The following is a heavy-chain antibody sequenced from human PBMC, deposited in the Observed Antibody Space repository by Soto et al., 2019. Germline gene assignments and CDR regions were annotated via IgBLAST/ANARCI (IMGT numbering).Heavy chain of an antibody. CDR2: ILVSDST. CDR3: AKGTAPGGAAFDN. CDR1: GFIFSSYD. D-gene: IGHD2-8*02. V-gene: IGHV3-23*01. J-gene: IGHJ3*02. Sequence: PGGSLRLSCAASGFIFSSYDMSWVRQAPGKALEWVSTILVSDSTHYDASVRGRFTISRDSSKNTLYLQMNSLTAGDTAVYYCAKGTAPGGAAFDNWGHGTMVTVSS.